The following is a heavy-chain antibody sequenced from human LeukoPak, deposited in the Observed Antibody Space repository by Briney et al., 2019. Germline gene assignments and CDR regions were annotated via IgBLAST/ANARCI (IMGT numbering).Heavy chain of an antibody. CDR1: GGSSSGYY. Sequence: SSETLSLTCAVYGGSSSGYYWSWIRQPPGKGLEWIGEINHSGSTNYNPSLKSRVTISVDTSKNQFSLKLSSVTAADTAVYYCATLAVAGTNWYFDLWGRGTLVTVSS. D-gene: IGHD6-19*01. J-gene: IGHJ2*01. CDR2: INHSGST. CDR3: ATLAVAGTNWYFDL. V-gene: IGHV4-34*01.